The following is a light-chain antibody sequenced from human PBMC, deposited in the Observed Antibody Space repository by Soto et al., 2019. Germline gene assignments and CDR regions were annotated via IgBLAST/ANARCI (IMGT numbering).Light chain of an antibody. CDR1: QDISNY. V-gene: IGKV1-33*01. J-gene: IGKJ3*01. CDR3: QQYDNLSIT. CDR2: DAS. Sequence: DIQMTQSPSSLSASVGDRVTITCQASQDISNYLNWYQQKPGKAPKLLIYDASNLETGVPSRFSGSGSVTDFTFTNSSLQPEDIATYYCQQYDNLSITFGPGTKVDIK.